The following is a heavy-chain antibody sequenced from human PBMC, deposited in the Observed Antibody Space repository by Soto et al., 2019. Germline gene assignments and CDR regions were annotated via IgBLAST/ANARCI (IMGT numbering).Heavy chain of an antibody. Sequence: GASVKVSCKASGYTFTSYGISWVRQAPGQGLEWMGWISAYNGDTNYAQKLQGRVTMTTDTSTSTAYMELRSLRSDDTAVYYCARLAGDTAVVWANWFYTWGQGTVVTVSS. J-gene: IGHJ5*02. V-gene: IGHV1-18*01. CDR2: ISAYNGDT. D-gene: IGHD5-18*01. CDR3: ARLAGDTAVVWANWFYT. CDR1: GYTFTSYG.